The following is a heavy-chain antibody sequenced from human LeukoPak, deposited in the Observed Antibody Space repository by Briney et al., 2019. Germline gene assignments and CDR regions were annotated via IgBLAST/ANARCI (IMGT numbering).Heavy chain of an antibody. V-gene: IGHV3-23*01. CDR3: AKGTLGPITTPGGDAFDI. D-gene: IGHD3-3*01. Sequence: PGGSLRLSCAASGFTFSSYAMSWVRQAPGKGLEWVSAISGSGGSTYYADSVKGRFTISRDNSKNTLYLQMNSLRAEDTAVYYCAKGTLGPITTPGGDAFDIWGQGTMVTVSS. J-gene: IGHJ3*02. CDR1: GFTFSSYA. CDR2: ISGSGGST.